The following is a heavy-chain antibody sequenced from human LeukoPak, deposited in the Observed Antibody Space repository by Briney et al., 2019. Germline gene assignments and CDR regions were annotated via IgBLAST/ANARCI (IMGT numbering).Heavy chain of an antibody. D-gene: IGHD6-6*01. CDR3: AKGALVRTPHYYYYMDV. CDR1: GFTFSSYG. Sequence: PGGSLRLSCAASGFTFSSYGMHWVRQAPGKGLEWVAFIRYDGSNKYHADSVKGRFTISRDNSKNTLYLQMNSLRAEDTAVYYCAKGALVRTPHYYYYMDVWGKGTTVTVSS. V-gene: IGHV3-30*02. CDR2: IRYDGSNK. J-gene: IGHJ6*03.